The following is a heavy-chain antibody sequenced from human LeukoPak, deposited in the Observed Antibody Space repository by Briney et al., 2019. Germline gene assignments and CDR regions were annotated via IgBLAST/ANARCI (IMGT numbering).Heavy chain of an antibody. CDR3: ARDPDCSSTRCSESPFDY. CDR2: ISAYYGNT. D-gene: IGHD2-2*01. V-gene: IGHV1-18*01. J-gene: IGHJ4*02. CDR1: GYRFTSYG. Sequence: GASVKVSCKASGYRFTSYGISWVRQAPGQGLEWMAWISAYYGNTNYAQKFQGRVIMTTDTSTSTAYMELGSLRSDDTAVYYCARDPDCSSTRCSESPFDYWGQGTLVTVSS.